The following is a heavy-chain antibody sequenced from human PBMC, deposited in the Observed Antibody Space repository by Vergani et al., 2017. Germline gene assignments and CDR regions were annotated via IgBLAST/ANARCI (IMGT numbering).Heavy chain of an antibody. CDR1: GYTFTSYA. CDR3: AREDSGSYYNYFDY. D-gene: IGHD1-26*01. J-gene: IGHJ4*02. CDR2: INAGNGNT. V-gene: IGHV1-3*01. Sequence: QVQLVQSGAEVKKPGASVKVSCKASGYTFTSYAMHWVRQAPGQRLEWMGWINAGNGNTKYSQKFQGRVTITRETSASTAYMELSSLRSEDTAVYYCAREDSGSYYNYFDYWGQGTLVTVSS.